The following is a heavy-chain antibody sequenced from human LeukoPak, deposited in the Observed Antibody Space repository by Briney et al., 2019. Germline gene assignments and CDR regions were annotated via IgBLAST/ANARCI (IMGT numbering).Heavy chain of an antibody. CDR1: GFSFSDHY. J-gene: IGHJ3*02. CDR2: IYSGGST. CDR3: ARGVYDSSGYYFPDAFDI. Sequence: QPGGSLRLSCAASGFSFSDHYMSWVRQAPGKGLEWVSIIYSGGSTYYADSVKGRFTISRDNSKNTLYLQMNSLRAEDTAVYYCARGVYDSSGYYFPDAFDIWGQGTMVTVPS. V-gene: IGHV3-53*01. D-gene: IGHD3-22*01.